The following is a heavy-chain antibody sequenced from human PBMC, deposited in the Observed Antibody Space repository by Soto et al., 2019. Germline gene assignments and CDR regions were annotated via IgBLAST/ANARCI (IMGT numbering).Heavy chain of an antibody. V-gene: IGHV3-74*01. J-gene: IGHJ3*01. CDR3: ARGDRGAFDL. Sequence: EVRLVECEGGLVQPGGSLSLSCAASGFTFSYYWMHWVRQAPGQGLLWVSRIHSDGSSTTYADSVKGRFTISRDNAKNTVSLQMNSLRVEDTGVYFCARGDRGAFDLWGQGTMVTVSS. CDR2: IHSDGSST. D-gene: IGHD2-21*02. CDR1: GFTFSYYW.